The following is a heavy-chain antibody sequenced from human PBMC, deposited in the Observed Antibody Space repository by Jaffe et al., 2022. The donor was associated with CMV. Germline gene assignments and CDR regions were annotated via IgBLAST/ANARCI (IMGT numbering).Heavy chain of an antibody. CDR1: GYTFTTYG. CDR2: ISGYNGET. D-gene: IGHD3-10*02. Sequence: QVQLVQSGVEVKQPGASVSLSCKTSGYTFTTYGISWVRQAPGQGLEWMGWISGYNGETNYAQKFQGRVTVSIDTSASTGYMELRSLRSDDTAVYYCARRGQCNRSTCSGGGAFDIWGQGTMVTVSA. J-gene: IGHJ3*02. CDR3: ARRGQCNRSTCSGGGAFDI. V-gene: IGHV1-18*01.